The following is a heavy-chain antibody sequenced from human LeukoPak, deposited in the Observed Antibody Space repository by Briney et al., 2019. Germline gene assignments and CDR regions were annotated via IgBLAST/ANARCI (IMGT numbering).Heavy chain of an antibody. V-gene: IGHV4-59*08. Sequence: SETLSLTCTVSGGSISSYYWSWIRQPPGKGLEWIGYIYYSGSTNYNPSLKSRVTISVDTSKNQFSLKLSSVTAADTAVYYCARLYGGYDSPFDYWGQGTLVTVSS. CDR2: IYYSGST. J-gene: IGHJ4*02. CDR3: ARLYGGYDSPFDY. CDR1: GGSISSYY. D-gene: IGHD5-12*01.